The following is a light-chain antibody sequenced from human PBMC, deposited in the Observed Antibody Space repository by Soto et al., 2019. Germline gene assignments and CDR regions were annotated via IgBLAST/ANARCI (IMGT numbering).Light chain of an antibody. V-gene: IGLV1-40*01. CDR3: QSYDSSLSGYV. CDR1: SSNIGAGYD. J-gene: IGLJ1*01. CDR2: GNS. Sequence: QSVLTQPPSVSGAPGQRVTISCTGSSSNIGAGYDVHWYQQLPGTAPKLLIYGNSNRPSGVPDRFSGSKSGTSASLDSTGLQAEDEADYYCQSYDSSLSGYVFGTGTKLTVL.